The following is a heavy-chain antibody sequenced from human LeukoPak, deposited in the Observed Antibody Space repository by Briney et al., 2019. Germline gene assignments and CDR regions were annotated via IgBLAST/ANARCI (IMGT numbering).Heavy chain of an antibody. CDR1: GYRFTDHW. CDR2: IDPSDSYT. J-gene: IGHJ4*02. V-gene: IGHV5-10-1*01. D-gene: IGHD3-16*01. CDR3: ARHLGYWYDY. Sequence: GESLKISCKGSGYRFTDHWISWVRQMPGKGLEWMGRIDPSDSYTNYSPSFQGHVTISADKSINTAYLQWSSLKASDTAMYYCARHLGYWYDYWGQGTLVTVSS.